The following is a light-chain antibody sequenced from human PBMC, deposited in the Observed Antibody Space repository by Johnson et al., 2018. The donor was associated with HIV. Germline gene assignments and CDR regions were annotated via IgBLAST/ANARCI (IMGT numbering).Light chain of an antibody. CDR1: SSNIGNNY. J-gene: IGLJ1*01. CDR2: DNN. CDR3: GTWDSSLSAEV. V-gene: IGLV1-51*01. Sequence: QSVLTQPPSVSAAPGQKVTISCSGSSSNIGNNYVSWYQQLPGTAPKLLIYDNNKRPSGIPDRFSGSKSGTSATLGIPGLPTGDEADYYRGTWDSSLSAEVFGTGTKVTVL.